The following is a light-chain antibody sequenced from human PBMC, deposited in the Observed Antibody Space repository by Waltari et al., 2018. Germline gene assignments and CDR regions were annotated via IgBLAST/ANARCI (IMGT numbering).Light chain of an antibody. J-gene: IGKJ5*01. CDR3: QETNTFPRT. CDR1: QDISNQ. CDR2: DAS. V-gene: IGKV1-12*01. Sequence: DIQITPTPPSLSASVQATDPITCRASQDISNQLTWYQQKPGNAPTVLIYDASTLESGVPSRFSGSGSGTEFTLTVRSLQPEDFATYYCQETNTFPRTFGQGTRVEIK.